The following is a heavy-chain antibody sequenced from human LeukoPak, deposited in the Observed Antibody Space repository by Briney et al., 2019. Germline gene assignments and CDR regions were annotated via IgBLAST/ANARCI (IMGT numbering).Heavy chain of an antibody. Sequence: GESLRLSCAASGFTFSSYEMNWVRQAPGKGLEWVSYISSSGSTIYYADSVKGRFTISRDNSKNTLYLQMNSLRAEDTAVYYCACRGYYDSSGYYSGGGDYWGQGTLVTVSS. CDR2: ISSSGSTI. CDR1: GFTFSSYE. CDR3: ACRGYYDSSGYYSGGGDY. J-gene: IGHJ4*02. D-gene: IGHD3-22*01. V-gene: IGHV3-48*03.